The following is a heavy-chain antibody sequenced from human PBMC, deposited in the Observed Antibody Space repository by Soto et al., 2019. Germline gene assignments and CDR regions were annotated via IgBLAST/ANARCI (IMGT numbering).Heavy chain of an antibody. Sequence: EAQLVESGGGLVQPGGSLRLSCVVSGFSFSTSWMGWVRQAPGNGLEWVATINQDGSETHYVDSVKGRFTISRDSAMNSVSLQMNSRSAEDTAVYYCARDKLWNTAMGGFDHWGQGTLVTVSS. V-gene: IGHV3-7*03. CDR2: INQDGSET. CDR3: ARDKLWNTAMGGFDH. D-gene: IGHD5-18*01. CDR1: GFSFSTSW. J-gene: IGHJ4*02.